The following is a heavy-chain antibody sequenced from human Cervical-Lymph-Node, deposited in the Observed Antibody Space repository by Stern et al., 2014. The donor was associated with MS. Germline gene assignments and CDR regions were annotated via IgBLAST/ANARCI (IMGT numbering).Heavy chain of an antibody. D-gene: IGHD1-26*01. V-gene: IGHV1-2*02. CDR2: ISPKTVSA. Sequence: VQLMETGAEVERPWASVKGSFKASGYTFTAYFLHWVRMAPEHGLEWIGWISPKTVSATYAQKFQDRVIMTRDTSINTGYMELSSLRSDDTAVYYCARDRGSYSDYWGQGTLVAVSS. J-gene: IGHJ4*02. CDR1: GYTFTAYF. CDR3: ARDRGSYSDY.